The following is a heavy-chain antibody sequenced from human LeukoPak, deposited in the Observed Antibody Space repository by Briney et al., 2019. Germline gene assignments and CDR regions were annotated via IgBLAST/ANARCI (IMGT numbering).Heavy chain of an antibody. D-gene: IGHD2-2*02. J-gene: IGHJ6*02. CDR2: IHHNGTR. CDR1: VGSISSGNW. Sequence: KASGTLSLTCGVSVGSISSGNWWSWTRQSPGKGLEWIGEIHHNGTRNYNPSLKSRVTISADTFKNHFSLILTSLTAADTAVYYCATAPILRGEGGEHYKYGMDVLGQGTTVIVSS. CDR3: ATAPILRGEGGEHYKYGMDV. V-gene: IGHV4-4*02.